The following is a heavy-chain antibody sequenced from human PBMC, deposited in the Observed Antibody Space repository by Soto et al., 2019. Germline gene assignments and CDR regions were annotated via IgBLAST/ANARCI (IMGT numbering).Heavy chain of an antibody. Sequence: GGSLRLSCAASGFTFSSYAMSWVRQAPGKGLEWVSAISGSGGSTYYADSVKGRFTISRDNSKNTLYLQMNSLRAEDTAVYYCAKTPYAYYYDSSGYPGPLDYWGQGTLVTVSS. V-gene: IGHV3-23*01. J-gene: IGHJ4*02. CDR2: ISGSGGST. CDR1: GFTFSSYA. D-gene: IGHD3-22*01. CDR3: AKTPYAYYYDSSGYPGPLDY.